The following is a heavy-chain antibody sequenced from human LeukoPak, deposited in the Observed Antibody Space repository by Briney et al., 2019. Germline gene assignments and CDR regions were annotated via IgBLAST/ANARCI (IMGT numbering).Heavy chain of an antibody. J-gene: IGHJ4*02. CDR2: INHSGST. V-gene: IGHV4-34*01. CDR3: PKVRGFGDYVEF. CDR1: GGSFSGYY. D-gene: IGHD3-10*01. Sequence: PSETLSLTCAVYGGSFSGYYWSWIRQPPGKGLEWIGEINHSGSTNYNPSLKSRVTISVDTSKNQFSLKVSSVTAADTAVYYCPKVRGFGDYVEFWGQRTVVTVSS.